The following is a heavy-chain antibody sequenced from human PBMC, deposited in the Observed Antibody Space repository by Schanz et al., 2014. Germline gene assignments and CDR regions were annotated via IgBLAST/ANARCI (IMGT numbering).Heavy chain of an antibody. J-gene: IGHJ6*02. CDR3: ARDRGHGEQLGVEWYYAMDV. V-gene: IGHV1-18*01. D-gene: IGHD3-3*01. CDR1: GYTFTTYG. CDR2: ISAYNGHT. Sequence: QVQLVQSGREVKKPGASVKVSCKASGYTFTTYGISWVRQAPGQGLEWMGWISAYNGHTNYAQKFQGRVTMTADTATSTAYMELRRRRSDDTAVYYWARDRGHGEQLGVEWYYAMDVGGQGTTVAVSS.